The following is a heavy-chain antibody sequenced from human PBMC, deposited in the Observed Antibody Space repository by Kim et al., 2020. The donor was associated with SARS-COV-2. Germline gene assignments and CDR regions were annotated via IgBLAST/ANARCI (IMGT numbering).Heavy chain of an antibody. CDR2: IYYSGST. CDR3: ATVGIAVAGTGFWFDP. Sequence: SETLSLTCTVSGGSISSSSYYWGWIRQPPGKGLEWIGSIYYSGSTYYNPSLKSRVTISVDTSKNQFSLKLSSVTAADTAVYYCATVGIAVAGTGFWFDPWGQGTLVTVSS. CDR1: GGSISSSSYY. J-gene: IGHJ5*02. D-gene: IGHD6-13*01. V-gene: IGHV4-39*07.